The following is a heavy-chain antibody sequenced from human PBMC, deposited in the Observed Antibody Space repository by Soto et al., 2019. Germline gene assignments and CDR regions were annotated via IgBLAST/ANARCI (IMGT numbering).Heavy chain of an antibody. J-gene: IGHJ4*02. CDR1: GESISSSSYY. Sequence: SETLSLTCIVSGESISSSSYYCGWIRQPPGKGLEWIGSIYYSGRTYYNPSFKSRVTISIDTSKNQFSLKLSSVTATGTAVYYCARQRTTVVTQAYFDHWGQGALVTVSS. CDR3: ARQRTTVVTQAYFDH. CDR2: IYYSGRT. D-gene: IGHD2-21*02. V-gene: IGHV4-39*01.